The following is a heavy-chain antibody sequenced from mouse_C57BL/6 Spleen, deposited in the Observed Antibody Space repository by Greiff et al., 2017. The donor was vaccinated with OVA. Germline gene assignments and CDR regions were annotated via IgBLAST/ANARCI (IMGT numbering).Heavy chain of an antibody. Sequence: EVKLMESGGGLVQPGGSLSLSCAASGFTFTDYYMSWVRQPPGKALEWLGFIRNKANGYTTEYSASVKGRFTISRDNSQSILSLQMNALRAEDSATYYCARVHYYGSSYYAMDYWGQGTSVTVSS. CDR3: ARVHYYGSSYYAMDY. J-gene: IGHJ4*01. D-gene: IGHD1-1*01. CDR1: GFTFTDYY. V-gene: IGHV7-3*01. CDR2: IRNKANGYTT.